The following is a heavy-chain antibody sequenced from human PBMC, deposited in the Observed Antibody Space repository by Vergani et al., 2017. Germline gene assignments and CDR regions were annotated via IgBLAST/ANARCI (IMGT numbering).Heavy chain of an antibody. CDR1: GVSISSGSYY. D-gene: IGHD3-10*01. V-gene: IGHV4-61*02. J-gene: IGHJ4*02. Sequence: QVQLQESGPGLVKPSQTLSLTCTVSGVSISSGSYYWSWIRQPAGKGLERIGRIYTIGGTNYNPSLKSRVTMSVDTSSKQFYLKLSSVTAADTAVYYCAREGGSGNYWLLDYWGQGTLVTVSS. CDR3: AREGGSGNYWLLDY. CDR2: IYTIGGT.